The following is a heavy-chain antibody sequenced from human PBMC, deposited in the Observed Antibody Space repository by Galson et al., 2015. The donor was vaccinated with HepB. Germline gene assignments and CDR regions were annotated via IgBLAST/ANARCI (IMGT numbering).Heavy chain of an antibody. Sequence: CAISGDSVSSNSAAWNWIRQSPSRGLEWLGRTYYRSKWYNDYAVSVKSRITINPDTSKNQFSLQLISVTPEDTAVYYCAITMVRGDDYWGQGTLVTVSS. CDR1: GDSVSSNSAA. V-gene: IGHV6-1*01. J-gene: IGHJ4*02. CDR3: AITMVRGDDY. CDR2: TYYRSKWYN. D-gene: IGHD3-10*01.